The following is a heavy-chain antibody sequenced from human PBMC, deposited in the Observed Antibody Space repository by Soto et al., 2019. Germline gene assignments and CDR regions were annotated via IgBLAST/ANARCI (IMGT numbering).Heavy chain of an antibody. J-gene: IGHJ4*02. CDR3: ARIPFDHVWGTYRYSPNFDY. Sequence: GGSLRLSCAASGFTFSSYALSWVRQGPGKGLEWVSGISGSGDSKHYSDSLKGRFTISRDNSKNTLFLQMNSLRAEDTAVYYCARIPFDHVWGTYRYSPNFDYWGQGTQVTVS. D-gene: IGHD3-16*02. V-gene: IGHV3-23*01. CDR1: GFTFSSYA. CDR2: ISGSGDSK.